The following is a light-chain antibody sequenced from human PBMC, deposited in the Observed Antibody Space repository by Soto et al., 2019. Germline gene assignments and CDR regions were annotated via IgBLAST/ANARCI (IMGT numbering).Light chain of an antibody. CDR2: STS. J-gene: IGKJ5*01. CDR1: QTIITY. V-gene: IGKV1-39*01. CDR3: QQYNNWPPIT. Sequence: DIQMTQSPSSLSSSVGDRFTITCRSSQTIITYLNWFQQKPGKAPKLIIYSTSSLQSGVPSRFRGSGSGTDFTLTISSLQPEDFATYYCQQYNNWPPITFGQGTRLEIK.